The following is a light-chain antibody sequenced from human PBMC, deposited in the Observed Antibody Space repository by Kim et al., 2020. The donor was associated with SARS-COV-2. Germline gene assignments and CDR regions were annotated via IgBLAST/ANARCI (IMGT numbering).Light chain of an antibody. J-gene: IGKJ5*01. V-gene: IGKV1-33*01. CDR3: QQFDDLVV. CDR1: QDITTS. CDR2: DAS. Sequence: IRMTQSPSSLSASVGDRVTMTCQASQDITTSLNWYQHKPGTVPKLLIYDASSLDTGVPSRFSGTGSGTDFSLTISSLEPEDFATYYCQQFDDLVVFGPGTRLEIK.